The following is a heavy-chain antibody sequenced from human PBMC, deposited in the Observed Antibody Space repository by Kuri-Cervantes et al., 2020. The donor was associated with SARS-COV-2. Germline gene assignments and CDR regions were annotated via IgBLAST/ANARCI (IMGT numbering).Heavy chain of an antibody. CDR3: ASLGDAGDLSPPFDY. CDR2: ISAYNGST. Sequence: ASVKVSCKASGYTFTSYGISWVRQAPGQGLEWMGWISAYNGSTNYAQKLQGRVTMTTDTSTSTAYMGLRSLRSDDTAVYYCASLGDAGDLSPPFDYWGQGTLVTVSS. J-gene: IGHJ4*02. CDR1: GYTFTSYG. V-gene: IGHV1-18*01. D-gene: IGHD3-16*01.